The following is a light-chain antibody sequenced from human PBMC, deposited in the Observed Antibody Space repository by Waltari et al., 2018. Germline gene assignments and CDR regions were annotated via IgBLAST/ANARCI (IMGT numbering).Light chain of an antibody. CDR2: KAN. Sequence: QTVVTHEPSLSASTGGTVRRTCALSSGSLPTTSCSSWYQQSPGQTPRTLVYKANIRSSGVPDRFSGSVLGNKAVLIITGAQAEDESTYYCLLYMGSGIWVFGGGTKLTVL. CDR3: LLYMGSGIWV. J-gene: IGLJ3*02. V-gene: IGLV8-61*01. CDR1: SGSLPTTSC.